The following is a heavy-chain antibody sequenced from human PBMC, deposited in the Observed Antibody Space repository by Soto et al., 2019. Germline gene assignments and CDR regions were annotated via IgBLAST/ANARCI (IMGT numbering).Heavy chain of an antibody. CDR2: IYPGDSDT. CDR3: ARNRLRQYYYGMDV. CDR1: GYSFANYW. D-gene: IGHD3-10*01. V-gene: IGHV5-51*01. J-gene: IGHJ6*02. Sequence: GESLKISCQGSGYSFANYWIAWVLQIPGKGLEWVGVIYPGDSDTRYSPSFRGQVTISADKSISHVYLQWSSLKASDTAMYYCARNRLRQYYYGMDVWGQGTTVTVSS.